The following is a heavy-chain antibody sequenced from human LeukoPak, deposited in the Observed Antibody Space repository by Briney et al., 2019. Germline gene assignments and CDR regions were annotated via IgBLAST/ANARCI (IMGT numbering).Heavy chain of an antibody. J-gene: IGHJ4*02. CDR1: GGSISSSTYY. Sequence: SETLSLTCTVSGGSISSSTYYWGWLRQSPGKGLEWIGSIYNTGSTHFNPSLKSRVTLSVDTSKNQFSLDLRSMTAADTAVYFCAKIRTTGTPGDSWGQGILVIVSS. CDR3: AKIRTTGTPGDS. V-gene: IGHV4-39*07. CDR2: IYNTGST. D-gene: IGHD1-1*01.